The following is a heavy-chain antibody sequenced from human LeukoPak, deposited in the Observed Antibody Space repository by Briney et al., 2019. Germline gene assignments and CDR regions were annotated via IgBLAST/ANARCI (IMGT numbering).Heavy chain of an antibody. D-gene: IGHD3-10*01. Sequence: GASVKVSCKASGYTFSGYYIHWVRQAPGQGLEWMGWINPNTGGTKYAQRFQDRVTMTRDTSISTAYMELRSLRSDDTAVYYCARGGYYYGSGSYYEDDYWGQGTLVTVSS. J-gene: IGHJ4*02. CDR2: INPNTGGT. CDR3: ARGGYYYGSGSYYEDDY. CDR1: GYTFSGYY. V-gene: IGHV1-2*02.